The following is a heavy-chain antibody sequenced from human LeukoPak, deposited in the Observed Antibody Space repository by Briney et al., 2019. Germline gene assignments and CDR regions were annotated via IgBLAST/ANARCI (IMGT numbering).Heavy chain of an antibody. J-gene: IGHJ4*02. V-gene: IGHV1-69*06. Sequence: GASVKVSCKASGGTFSSYAISWVRQAPGQGLEWMGGIIPTFGTANYAQKFQGRVTITADKSTSTAYMELSSLRSEDTAVYYCARDLQDTAGPKPFDYWGQGTLVTVSS. CDR3: ARDLQDTAGPKPFDY. CDR2: IIPTFGTA. CDR1: GGTFSSYA. D-gene: IGHD5-18*01.